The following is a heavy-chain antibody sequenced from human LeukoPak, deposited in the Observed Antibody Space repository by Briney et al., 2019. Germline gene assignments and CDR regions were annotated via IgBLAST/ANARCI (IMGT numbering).Heavy chain of an antibody. Sequence: PGGSIRLSCAASGFTFSSYWMNWVRQAPGKGLEWVANIKQDGSEKYYVDSVKGRFTISRDNAKNSLYLQMSSLRAEDTAVYYCGMAMDVWGRGTTVTVSS. V-gene: IGHV3-7*05. D-gene: IGHD5-24*01. J-gene: IGHJ6*02. CDR1: GFTFSSYW. CDR3: GMAMDV. CDR2: IKQDGSEK.